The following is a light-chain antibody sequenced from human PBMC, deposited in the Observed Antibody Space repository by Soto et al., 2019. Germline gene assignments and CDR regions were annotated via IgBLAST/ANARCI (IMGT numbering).Light chain of an antibody. J-gene: IGKJ4*01. CDR2: DTS. Sequence: EIVLKQSTASLSVSPGERVTLSCWASQSVGSPLNWYQQRPGQAPRLLIYDTSIRATGIPARFSGSGSGTEFTLTIASLQSEDFGVYYCQRFNRWPLSFGGGTKVDI. V-gene: IGKV3-15*01. CDR1: QSVGSP. CDR3: QRFNRWPLS.